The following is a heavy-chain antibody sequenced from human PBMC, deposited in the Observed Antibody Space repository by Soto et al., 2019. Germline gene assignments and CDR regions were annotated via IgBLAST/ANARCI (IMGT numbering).Heavy chain of an antibody. V-gene: IGHV2-5*02. CDR3: ARKGPEDWPLDY. J-gene: IGHJ4*02. D-gene: IGHD3-9*01. CDR2: IYWDDDK. CDR1: GFSLSTSGVG. Sequence: QITLKESGPTLVKPTQTLTLTCTFSGFSLSTSGVGVGWIRQPPGKALEWLAVIYWDDDKRYSPSLKNRLTITKDTSKTQVVLTMTNMDPMDTGTYYCARKGPEDWPLDYWGQGTLVTVSS.